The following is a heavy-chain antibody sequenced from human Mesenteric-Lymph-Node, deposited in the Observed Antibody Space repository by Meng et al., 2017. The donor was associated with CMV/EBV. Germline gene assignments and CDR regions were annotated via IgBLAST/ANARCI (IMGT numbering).Heavy chain of an antibody. CDR1: GGSFSGYY. J-gene: IGHJ4*02. Sequence: QGQLHELGAGLLKPSEPLALTWAVYGGSFSGYYWSWIRQPPGKGLEWIGEINHSGSTNYNPSLKSRVTISVDTSKNQFSLKLSSVTAADTAVYYCARHQRWLKSEGGFNYWGQGTLVTVSS. D-gene: IGHD4-23*01. CDR2: INHSGST. V-gene: IGHV4-34*01. CDR3: ARHQRWLKSEGGFNY.